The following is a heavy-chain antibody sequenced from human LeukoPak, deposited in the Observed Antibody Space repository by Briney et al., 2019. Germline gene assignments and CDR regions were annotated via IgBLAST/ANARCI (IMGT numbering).Heavy chain of an antibody. CDR2: IIPIFGTA. CDR3: ASQRYSYGVYDAFDI. V-gene: IGHV1-69*05. D-gene: IGHD5-18*01. J-gene: IGHJ3*02. CDR1: GGTFSGYA. Sequence: ASVKVSCKASGGTFSGYAISWVRQAPGQRREWRGRIIPIFGTANYAQKFQGRVTITTDESTSTAYMELSSLRSEDTAVYYCASQRYSYGVYDAFDIWGQGTMVTVSS.